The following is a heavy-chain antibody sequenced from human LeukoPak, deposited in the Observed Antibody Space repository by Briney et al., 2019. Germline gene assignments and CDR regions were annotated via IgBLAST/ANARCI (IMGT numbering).Heavy chain of an antibody. Sequence: ASVKVSCKVSGYTVTELSMHWVRQSPGKGLEWMGGFHPEDGETIYAQKFQGRVTMTEDTFTDTAYMELSRLRSDDTAVYYCARVVRSTDNLYYYYMDVWGKGTTVTISS. CDR2: FHPEDGET. CDR3: ARVVRSTDNLYYYYMDV. D-gene: IGHD3-3*01. V-gene: IGHV1-24*01. CDR1: GYTVTELS. J-gene: IGHJ6*03.